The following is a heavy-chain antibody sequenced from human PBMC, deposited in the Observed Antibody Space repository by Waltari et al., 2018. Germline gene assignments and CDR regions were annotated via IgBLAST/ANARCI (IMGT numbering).Heavy chain of an antibody. Sequence: EVHLVESGGGLVQPGGSLRLSCAAPGVTLHRSGLPWVRQSPGKGLMGVSRINNDGSSTVYADSVKGRFTISRDDAKNTVSLQMNNLSAEDTALYYCARAGLLGAFDVWGQGTMVTVSS. V-gene: IGHV3-74*03. J-gene: IGHJ3*01. CDR3: ARAGLLGAFDV. CDR1: GVTLHRSG. D-gene: IGHD2-15*01. CDR2: INNDGSST.